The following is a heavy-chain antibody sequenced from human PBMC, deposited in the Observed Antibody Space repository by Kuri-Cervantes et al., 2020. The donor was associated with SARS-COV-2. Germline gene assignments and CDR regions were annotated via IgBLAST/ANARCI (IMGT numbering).Heavy chain of an antibody. CDR2: IYYSGST. J-gene: IGHJ6*03. D-gene: IGHD6-25*01. CDR3: ARVVQWRLLSDDYYYMDV. Sequence: SETLSLTCTVSGGSISSYYWSWIRQPPGKGLEWIGYIYYSGSTNYNPSLKSRVTISLDRSKNQFSLKLSSLTAADTAVYYCARVVQWRLLSDDYYYMDVWGKGTTVTVSS. V-gene: IGHV4-59*12. CDR1: GGSISSYY.